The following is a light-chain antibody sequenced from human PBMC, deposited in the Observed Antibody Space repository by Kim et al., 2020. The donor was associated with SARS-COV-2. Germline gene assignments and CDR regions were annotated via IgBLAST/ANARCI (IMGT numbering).Light chain of an antibody. Sequence: SASVGDRVTITCRASQGISNYLAWYQQKPGKVPKLLVYAASALQSGVSSRFSGSGSGTDFTLTISSLQPEDVATYYCQKYDRAPRTFGQGPRWIS. CDR1: QGISNY. V-gene: IGKV1-27*01. CDR2: AAS. CDR3: QKYDRAPRT. J-gene: IGKJ1*01.